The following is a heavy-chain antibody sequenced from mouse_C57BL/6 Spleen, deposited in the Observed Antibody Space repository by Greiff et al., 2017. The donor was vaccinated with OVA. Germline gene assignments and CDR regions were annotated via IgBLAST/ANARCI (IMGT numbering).Heavy chain of an antibody. J-gene: IGHJ3*01. CDR1: GYTFTSYW. V-gene: IGHV1-55*01. D-gene: IGHD2-3*01. Sequence: QVQLQQPGAELVKPGASVKMSCKASGYTFTSYWITWVKQRPGQGLEWIGDIYPGSGSTNYNEKFKSKATLTVDTSSSTAYMQLSSLTSEDSAVYYCAREGDGYGWLAYWGQGTLVTVSA. CDR3: AREGDGYGWLAY. CDR2: IYPGSGST.